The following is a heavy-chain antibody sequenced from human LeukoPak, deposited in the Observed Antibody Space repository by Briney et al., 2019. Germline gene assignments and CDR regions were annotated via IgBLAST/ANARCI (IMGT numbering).Heavy chain of an antibody. D-gene: IGHD2-21*02. J-gene: IGHJ4*02. CDR2: IYYSGST. V-gene: IGHV4-31*03. CDR3: ARARWDGSDYYFDY. Sequence: SETLSLTCSVSGGSISSVGYYWSWIRQHPGKGLEWIGYIYYSGSTYYNPSLKSRVTTSVDTSKNQFSLKVSSVTAADTAVYYCARARWDGSDYYFDYWGQGTLVTVSS. CDR1: GGSISSVGYY.